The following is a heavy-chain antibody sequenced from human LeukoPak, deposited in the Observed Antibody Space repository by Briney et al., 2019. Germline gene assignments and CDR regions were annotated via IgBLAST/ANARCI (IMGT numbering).Heavy chain of an antibody. V-gene: IGHV5-10-1*01. CDR1: GYRFNSYW. CDR2: FDPSDSYT. CDR3: ARPLSSGYYGGGFDI. Sequence: GESLKISCKGSGYRFNSYWINWVRQMPGRGLEWMGTFDPSDSYTKYSPSFQGHVTISADKSISTAYLQWSSVKASDTAMYYCARPLSSGYYGGGFDIWGQGTMVTVSS. J-gene: IGHJ3*02. D-gene: IGHD3-22*01.